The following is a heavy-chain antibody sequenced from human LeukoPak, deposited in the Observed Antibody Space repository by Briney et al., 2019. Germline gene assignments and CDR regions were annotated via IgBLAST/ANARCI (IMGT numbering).Heavy chain of an antibody. V-gene: IGHV1-46*01. CDR1: GYSFTSYY. J-gene: IGHJ4*01. CDR3: AIVPRPGGYNYGYGGN. D-gene: IGHD5-18*01. CDR2: LTPIGGST. Sequence: GASVKVSCKASGYSFTSYYVHWVRQAPGQGLEWMGILTPIGGSTTYAQKFQGRVIMTSDMSTSTVYTELSSLRSEDTAFYYCAIVPRPGGYNYGYGGNWGQGTLVTVSS.